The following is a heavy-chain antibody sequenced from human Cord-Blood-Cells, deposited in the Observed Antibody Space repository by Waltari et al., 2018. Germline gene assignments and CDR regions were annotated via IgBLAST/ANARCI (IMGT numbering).Heavy chain of an antibody. Sequence: SGAEVKKPGASVKVSCKASGYTFTSYYMHWVRQAPGQGLEWMGIINPSGGSTSYAQKFQGRVTITRDTSTSTVYMELSSLRSEDTAVYYCARVNQPNYDSSGYYFDYWGQGTLVTVSS. J-gene: IGHJ4*02. CDR2: INPSGGST. V-gene: IGHV1-46*01. D-gene: IGHD3-22*01. CDR3: ARVNQPNYDSSGYYFDY. CDR1: GYTFTSYY.